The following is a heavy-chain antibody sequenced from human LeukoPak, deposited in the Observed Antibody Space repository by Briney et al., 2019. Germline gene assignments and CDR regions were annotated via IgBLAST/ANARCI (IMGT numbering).Heavy chain of an antibody. CDR2: ISYDGSNK. V-gene: IGHV3-30*04. D-gene: IGHD3-22*01. J-gene: IGHJ4*02. Sequence: GGSLRLSCAASGFTFSSYAMHWVRQAPGKGLEWVAVISYDGSNKYYADSVKGRFTISRDNSKNTLYLQMNSLRAEDTAVYDCSRDSSYYYDSSGLDYWGQGTLVTVSS. CDR1: GFTFSSYA. CDR3: SRDSSYYYDSSGLDY.